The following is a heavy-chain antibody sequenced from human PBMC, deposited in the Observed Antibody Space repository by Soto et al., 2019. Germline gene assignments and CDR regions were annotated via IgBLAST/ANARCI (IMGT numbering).Heavy chain of an antibody. J-gene: IGHJ4*02. V-gene: IGHV3-23*01. CDR3: AKDPAYCGGDCY. CDR1: GFTFSSYA. D-gene: IGHD2-21*02. Sequence: PGGSLRLSCASSGFTFSSYAMSWVRQAPGKGLEWVSAISGSGGNTYYADSVKGRFTISRDNSKNTLYLQMNSLRAEDTAVYYCAKDPAYCGGDCYWGQGTLVTVSS. CDR2: ISGSGGNT.